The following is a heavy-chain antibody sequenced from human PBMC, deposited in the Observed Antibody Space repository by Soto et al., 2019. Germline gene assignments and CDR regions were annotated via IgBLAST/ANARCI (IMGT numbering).Heavy chain of an antibody. D-gene: IGHD2-2*01. Sequence: GGSLRLSCAASGFTFSSYWMSWVRQAPGKGLEWVANIKQDGSEKYYVDSVKGRFTISRDNAKNSLYLQMNSLRAEDTAVYYCARDYVYRSSTSCYGYYFDYWGQGTLVTVSS. CDR3: ARDYVYRSSTSCYGYYFDY. CDR2: IKQDGSEK. J-gene: IGHJ4*02. CDR1: GFTFSSYW. V-gene: IGHV3-7*03.